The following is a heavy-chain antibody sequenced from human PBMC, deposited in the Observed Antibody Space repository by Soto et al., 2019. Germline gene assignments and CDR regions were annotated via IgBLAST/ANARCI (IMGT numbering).Heavy chain of an antibody. J-gene: IGHJ4*02. CDR1: GFTFSSYA. Sequence: GGSLRLSCAASGFTFSSYAMHWVRQAPGKGLEWVAVISYDGSNKYYADSVKGRFTISRDNSKNTLYLQMNSLRAEDTAVYYCASEKYSGSYLAYWGQGTLVTVSS. V-gene: IGHV3-30-3*01. D-gene: IGHD1-26*01. CDR2: ISYDGSNK. CDR3: ASEKYSGSYLAY.